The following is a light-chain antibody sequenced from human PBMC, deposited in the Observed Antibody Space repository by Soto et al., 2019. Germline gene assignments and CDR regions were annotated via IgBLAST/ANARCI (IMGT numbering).Light chain of an antibody. CDR1: QSVTSNY. CDR2: GAS. CDR3: QQYNNWPWT. Sequence: EIVLTQSPGTLSLSPGERATLSCGASQSVTSNYLAWYQQKPGQAPRLLIFGASSRATGIPDRFSGSGSGTDFTLTISRLEPEDFAVYYCQQYNNWPWTFGQGTKVDIK. J-gene: IGKJ1*01. V-gene: IGKV3-20*01.